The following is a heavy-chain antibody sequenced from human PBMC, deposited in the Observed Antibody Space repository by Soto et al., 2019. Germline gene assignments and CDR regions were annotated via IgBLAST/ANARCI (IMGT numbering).Heavy chain of an antibody. V-gene: IGHV3-23*01. CDR3: AKDFIGTTAAAFDI. CDR2: ISGSGGST. CDR1: GCSFSSYA. Sequence: GGLLRLCCAASGCSFSSYAMSWVRQAPGKGLEWVSAISGSGGSTYYADSVKGRFTISRDNSKNTLYLQMNSLRAEDTAVYYCAKDFIGTTAAAFDIWGQGTMVTVSS. J-gene: IGHJ3*02. D-gene: IGHD1-1*01.